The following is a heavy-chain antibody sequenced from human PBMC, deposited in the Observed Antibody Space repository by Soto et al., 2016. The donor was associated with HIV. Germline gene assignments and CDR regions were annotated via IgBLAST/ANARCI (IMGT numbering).Heavy chain of an antibody. CDR3: GRDRASSGSYYSANYYGMDV. V-gene: IGHV1-69*01. Sequence: QVHLVQSGAEVKKPGSSVKVSCKTSGDTFGRYPISWVRQAPGQGLEWMGGISPIFGTANYAQKFQGRVTITADESTSTAYMELTSLRSEDTAVYYCGRDRASSGSYYSANYYGMDVWGQGTTVTVPS. CDR2: ISPIFGTA. D-gene: IGHD3-10*01. CDR1: GDTFGRYP. J-gene: IGHJ6*02.